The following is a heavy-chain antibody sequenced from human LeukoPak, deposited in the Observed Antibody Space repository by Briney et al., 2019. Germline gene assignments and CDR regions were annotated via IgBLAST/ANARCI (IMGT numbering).Heavy chain of an antibody. CDR3: ASNYDSSGYAFDY. V-gene: IGHV5-51*01. Sequence: GASLQISCEGSGSIFTSYWIGWVRQLPGKGLEWMGIIYPGDSDTRYSPSFQGQVTISADKSIITAYLQWSSLKASDTAMYYCASNYDSSGYAFDYWGQGTLVTVSS. CDR2: IYPGDSDT. CDR1: GSIFTSYW. J-gene: IGHJ4*02. D-gene: IGHD3-22*01.